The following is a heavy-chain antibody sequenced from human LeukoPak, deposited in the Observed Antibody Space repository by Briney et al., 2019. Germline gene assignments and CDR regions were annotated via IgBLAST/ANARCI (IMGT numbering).Heavy chain of an antibody. D-gene: IGHD3-10*01. Sequence: ASVKVSCKASGYTFTSYGISWVRQAPGQGPEWMGWISAYNGNTNYAQKLQGRVTMTTDTSTSTAYMELRSLRSDDTAVYYCARASELLWFGELVDYWGQGTLVTVSS. J-gene: IGHJ4*02. CDR3: ARASELLWFGELVDY. V-gene: IGHV1-18*01. CDR1: GYTFTSYG. CDR2: ISAYNGNT.